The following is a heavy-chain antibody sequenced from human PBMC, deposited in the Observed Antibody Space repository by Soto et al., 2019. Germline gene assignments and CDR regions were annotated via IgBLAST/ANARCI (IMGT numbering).Heavy chain of an antibody. V-gene: IGHV4-59*01. J-gene: IGHJ4*02. D-gene: IGHD3-10*01. CDR1: SGSMSSYY. CDR3: ARDSMVLGVLDY. Sequence: SETLSLTCSVSSGSMSSYYWCWIRQPPGTGLEWIANIYYSGSTNYNPSLKSRVTISVDTSKNQFSLKLSSVTAADTAVYYCARDSMVLGVLDYWGQGILVT. CDR2: IYYSGST.